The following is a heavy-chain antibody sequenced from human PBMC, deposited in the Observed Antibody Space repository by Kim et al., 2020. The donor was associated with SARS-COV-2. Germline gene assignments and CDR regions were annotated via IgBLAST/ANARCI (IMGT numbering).Heavy chain of an antibody. CDR2: ISYDGSNK. CDR3: ARDIDESGYDRNDY. CDR1: GFTFSSCA. J-gene: IGHJ4*02. V-gene: IGHV3-30-3*01. D-gene: IGHD5-12*01. Sequence: GGSLRLSCAASGFTFSSCAIHWVRQAPGKGLEWVAVISYDGSNKNYADSVKGRFTISRDNAKSSVFLQMYNLRAEDTAVFYCARDIDESGYDRNDYWGQG.